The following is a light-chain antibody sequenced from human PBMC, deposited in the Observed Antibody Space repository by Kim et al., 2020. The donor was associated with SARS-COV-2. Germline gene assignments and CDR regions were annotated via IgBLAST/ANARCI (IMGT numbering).Light chain of an antibody. V-gene: IGKV3-20*01. Sequence: SPGERATLSCRASQSVSSSYLAWYQQKPGQAPRLLIYCASSRATGIPDMFSGSGSGTDFTLTISRLEPEDFAVYYCQQYGSSPPYSFGQGTKLEI. CDR1: QSVSSSY. J-gene: IGKJ2*03. CDR3: QQYGSSPPYS. CDR2: CAS.